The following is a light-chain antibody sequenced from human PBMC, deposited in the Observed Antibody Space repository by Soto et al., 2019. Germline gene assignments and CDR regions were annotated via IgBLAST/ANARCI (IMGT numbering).Light chain of an antibody. CDR2: EVT. CDR1: TTDVGGYIY. J-gene: IGLJ1*01. CDR3: SSFTSSVTYV. V-gene: IGLV2-14*01. Sequence: QSVLTQPASVSGSPGQSITLSCTGTTTDVGGYIYVSWYQQHPGKAPKLLIYEVTNRPSGVSDRFSGSRSGNTASLTISGLQTEDEADYYCSSFTSSVTYVFGTGTKVTV.